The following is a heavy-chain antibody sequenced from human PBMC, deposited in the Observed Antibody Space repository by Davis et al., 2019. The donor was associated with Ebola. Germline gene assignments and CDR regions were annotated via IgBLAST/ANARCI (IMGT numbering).Heavy chain of an antibody. J-gene: IGHJ4*02. CDR3: ARQDY. V-gene: IGHV5-10-1*01. CDR2: IDPADLQI. Sequence: KVSCKISGYICTTYWINWVRQVPGKGLQWMGMIDPADLQINYSPTFQDHVTISIDKSIGTAYLEWSSLRASDSAIYFCARQDYWGQGTLVTVSA. CDR1: GYICTTYW.